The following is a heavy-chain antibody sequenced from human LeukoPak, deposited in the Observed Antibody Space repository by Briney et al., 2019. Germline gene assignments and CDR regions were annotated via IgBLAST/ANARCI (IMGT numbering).Heavy chain of an antibody. CDR2: MARGGRT. J-gene: IGHJ4*02. D-gene: IGHD6-6*01. CDR1: GVCVSVYY. V-gene: IGHV3-53*01. CDR3: AIADEATSIASFDH. Sequence: GGSLTLTCAASGVCVSVYYMTWVRQAPGKGLEWVGVMARGGRTIYIASVESRFTISRDTSKNTFPLQMKSLSVADTALYYCAIADEATSIASFDHWGQGTLVSVCS.